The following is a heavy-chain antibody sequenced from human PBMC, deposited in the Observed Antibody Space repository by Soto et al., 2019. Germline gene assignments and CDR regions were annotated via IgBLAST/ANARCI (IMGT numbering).Heavy chain of an antibody. Sequence: SVKVSCKASGGTFSSYAISWVRQAPGQGLEWMGGITPIFGTANYAQKFQGRVTITADESTSTAYMELSSLRSEDTAVYYCAGRLGYCSGGSCYSDYYGMDVWGQGTTVTVSS. D-gene: IGHD2-15*01. V-gene: IGHV1-69*13. CDR2: ITPIFGTA. J-gene: IGHJ6*02. CDR1: GGTFSSYA. CDR3: AGRLGYCSGGSCYSDYYGMDV.